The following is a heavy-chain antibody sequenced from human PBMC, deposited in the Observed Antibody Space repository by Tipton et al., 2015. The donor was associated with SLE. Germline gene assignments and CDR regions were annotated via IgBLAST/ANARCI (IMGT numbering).Heavy chain of an antibody. J-gene: IGHJ6*03. CDR2: IYYSGST. Sequence: TLSLTCTVSGGSISSSSYYWGWIRQPPGKGLEWIGSIYYSGSTYYNPSLKSRVTISVDTSKNQFSLKLSTVTAADTAVYYCARLLTESSSWQDRLGGIFSYYYYYMDVWGKGTTVTVSS. CDR1: GGSISSSSYY. D-gene: IGHD6-13*01. CDR3: ARLLTESSSWQDRLGGIFSYYYYYMDV. V-gene: IGHV4-39*01.